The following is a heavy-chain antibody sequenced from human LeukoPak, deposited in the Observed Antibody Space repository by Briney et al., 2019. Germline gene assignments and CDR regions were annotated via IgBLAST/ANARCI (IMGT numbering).Heavy chain of an antibody. CDR1: GDSITGYY. J-gene: IGHJ3*02. CDR3: ARDERLGPDI. D-gene: IGHD3-16*01. CDR2: IHYSGST. V-gene: IGHV4-59*01. Sequence: SETLSLTCTVSGDSITGYYWSWIRQPPGKGLEWIGYIHYSGSTNYNPSLNSRVTISVDTSKNQFSLKLSSVTAADTAVYYCARDERLGPDIWGQGTMVTVSS.